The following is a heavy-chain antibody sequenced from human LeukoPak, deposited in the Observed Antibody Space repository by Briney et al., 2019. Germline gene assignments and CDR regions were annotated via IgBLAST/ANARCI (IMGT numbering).Heavy chain of an antibody. V-gene: IGHV3-30*02. D-gene: IGHD3-3*01. CDR1: GFTFSDYS. Sequence: GGSLRLSCAASGFTFSDYSMNWVRQAPGKGLEWVTFIRYDGSNKYYTDSVKGRFTISRDNSKNTLYLQMDSLRAEDTAVYYCARDYDFWSGYYSPTRGYFGYWGQGTLVTVSS. CDR2: IRYDGSNK. CDR3: ARDYDFWSGYYSPTRGYFGY. J-gene: IGHJ4*02.